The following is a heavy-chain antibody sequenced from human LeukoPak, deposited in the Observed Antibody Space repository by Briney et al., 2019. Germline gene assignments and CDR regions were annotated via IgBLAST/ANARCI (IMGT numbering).Heavy chain of an antibody. D-gene: IGHD2-2*01. CDR2: IYPGDSDT. CDR1: GYSFTSYW. Sequence: GESLKISCKGSGYSFTSYWIGWVRQMPGKGLEWMGIIYPGDSDTRYSPSFQGQVTISADKSISTAYLQWSSLKASDTAMYYCARRLGYCSSTSCYWWFDPWGQGTLVTVPS. V-gene: IGHV5-51*01. J-gene: IGHJ5*02. CDR3: ARRLGYCSSTSCYWWFDP.